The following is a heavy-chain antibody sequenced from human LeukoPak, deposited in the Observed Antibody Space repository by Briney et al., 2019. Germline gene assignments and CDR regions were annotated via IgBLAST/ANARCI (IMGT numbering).Heavy chain of an antibody. Sequence: GGSLRLSCEASGFTFTNYWIHWVRQAPGKGLEWVSRINGSDTIFADSVRGRFTTSRDNSKNTLYLRAEDTDVYYCARGGYSHNMDVWGKGTTVTVSS. V-gene: IGHV3-74*01. CDR3: ARGGYSHNMDV. D-gene: IGHD4-11*01. CDR1: GFTFTNYW. CDR2: INGSDT. J-gene: IGHJ6*03.